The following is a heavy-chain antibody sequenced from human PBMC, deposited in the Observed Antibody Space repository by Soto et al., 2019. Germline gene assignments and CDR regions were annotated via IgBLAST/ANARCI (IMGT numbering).Heavy chain of an antibody. CDR1: GFSFSDHY. CDR3: ARVPLVASAAAPRGWFEP. CDR2: IRNKANSYAT. D-gene: IGHD2-15*01. Sequence: EMQLVESGGDLVQPGGSLRLSCAASGFSFSDHYMDWVRQAPGKGLEWVGRIRNKANSYATEYAASVKGRFTISRDDSKNSLYLQMNSLKTEDTAVYYCARVPLVASAAAPRGWFEPWGQGTLVTVSS. J-gene: IGHJ5*02. V-gene: IGHV3-72*01.